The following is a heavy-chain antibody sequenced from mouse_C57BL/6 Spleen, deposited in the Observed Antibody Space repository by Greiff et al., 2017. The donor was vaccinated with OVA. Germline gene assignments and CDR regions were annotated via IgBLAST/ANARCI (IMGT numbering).Heavy chain of an antibody. CDR2: IDPSDSYT. J-gene: IGHJ4*01. V-gene: IGHV1-69*01. CDR1: GYTFTSYW. Sequence: QVQLQQPGAELVMPGASVKLSCKASGYTFTSYWMHWVKQRPGQGLEWIGEIDPSDSYTNYNQKFKGKSTLTVDKSSSTAYMQLSSLTSEDSAVYYCARKAYYSSPDAMDYWGQGTSVTVSS. D-gene: IGHD2-12*01. CDR3: ARKAYYSSPDAMDY.